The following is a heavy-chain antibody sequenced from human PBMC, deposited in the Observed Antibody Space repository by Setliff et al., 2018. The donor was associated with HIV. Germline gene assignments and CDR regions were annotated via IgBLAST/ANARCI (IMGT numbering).Heavy chain of an antibody. V-gene: IGHV1-18*01. D-gene: IGHD3-3*01. Sequence: ASVKVSCKASGYNFTIFGITWVRQAPGQGLEWMGWISAYNGNTNYAQKLQGRITLTIDTVTNTAYMDLRSLTSDDTAMYYCARAPPINFWSGYYTGPQGWCDSWGQGRLVTVSS. CDR3: ARAPPINFWSGYYTGPQGWCDS. CDR2: ISAYNGNT. CDR1: GYNFTIFG. J-gene: IGHJ5*01.